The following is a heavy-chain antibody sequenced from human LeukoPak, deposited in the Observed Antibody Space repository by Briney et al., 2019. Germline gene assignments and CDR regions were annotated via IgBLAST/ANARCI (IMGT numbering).Heavy chain of an antibody. CDR3: AKDRERGSSWSPFDY. Sequence: GGSLRLSCAASGFTFDDYAMHWVRQAPGKGLEWVSGISWNSGSIGYADSVKGRFTISRDNAKNSLYLQMNSLRAEDTALYYCAKDRERGSSWSPFDYWGQGTLVTVAS. J-gene: IGHJ4*02. CDR2: ISWNSGSI. CDR1: GFTFDDYA. D-gene: IGHD6-13*01. V-gene: IGHV3-9*01.